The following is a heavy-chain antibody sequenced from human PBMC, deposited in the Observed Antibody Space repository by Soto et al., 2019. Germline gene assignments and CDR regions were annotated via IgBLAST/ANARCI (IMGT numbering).Heavy chain of an antibody. CDR2: INPNSGNT. V-gene: IGHV1-8*01. Sequence: QVQLVQSGAEVKKPGASVKVSCKASGYTFTSYDINWVRQATGQGLEWMGWINPNSGNTGYAQKFQGRVTMTRNTSISTAYMELSSLRSEDTAVYYCARHGLVTAMGTYDGFEIWGQGTMVTVSS. J-gene: IGHJ3*02. CDR3: ARHGLVTAMGTYDGFEI. CDR1: GYTFTSYD. D-gene: IGHD5-18*01.